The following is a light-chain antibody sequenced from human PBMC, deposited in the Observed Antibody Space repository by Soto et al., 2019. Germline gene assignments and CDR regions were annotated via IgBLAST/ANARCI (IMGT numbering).Light chain of an antibody. CDR1: SSNIGAGYD. V-gene: IGLV1-40*01. CDR2: VNN. CDR3: QSYDSTLSGSGV. Sequence: QSVLTQPPSVSGAPGQRVTISCTGSSSNIGAGYDVHWYQHLPGTAPKLLIYVNNNRPSGVPDRFSGSKSGTSASLAITGLQAEDEADYYCQSYDSTLSGSGVFGGGTQLTVL. J-gene: IGLJ3*02.